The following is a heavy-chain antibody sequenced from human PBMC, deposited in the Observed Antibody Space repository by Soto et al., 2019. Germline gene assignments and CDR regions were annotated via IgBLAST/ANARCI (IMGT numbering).Heavy chain of an antibody. V-gene: IGHV3-7*01. CDR1: GFTFSSYW. CDR3: ARDRIYYYDSSGLDY. CDR2: IKQDGSEK. J-gene: IGHJ4*02. D-gene: IGHD3-22*01. Sequence: GGSLRLSGAASGFTFSSYWMSWVRQAPGKGLEWVANIKQDGSEKYYVDTVKGRFTISRDNAKNSLYLQMNSLRAEDTAVYYCARDRIYYYDSSGLDYWGQGTLVTVSS.